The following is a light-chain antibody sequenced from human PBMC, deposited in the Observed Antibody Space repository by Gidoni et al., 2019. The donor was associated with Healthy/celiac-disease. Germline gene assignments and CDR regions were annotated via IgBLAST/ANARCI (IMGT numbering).Light chain of an antibody. J-gene: IGKJ2*01. Sequence: DIVMTQSPDSLAVSLGERATINCKSSQSVLYSSNNNNYLAWYRQKPGQTPKLLIYWASTRASRVPDLCSGSGSGAYFTLTISILQAEDVAVYYCQQYYSTPRTFGQGTKLEIK. CDR1: QSVLYSSNNNNY. CDR3: QQYYSTPRT. V-gene: IGKV4-1*01. CDR2: WAS.